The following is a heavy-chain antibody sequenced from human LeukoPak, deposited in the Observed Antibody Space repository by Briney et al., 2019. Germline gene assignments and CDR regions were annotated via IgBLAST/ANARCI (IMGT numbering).Heavy chain of an antibody. V-gene: IGHV4-34*01. J-gene: IGHJ3*02. CDR1: GGSFSGYY. D-gene: IGHD6-19*01. Sequence: PSETLSLTCAVYGGSFSGYYWSWIRQPPGKGLEWIGEINHSGSTNYNPSLKSRVTISVDTSKNRFSLKLSSVTAADTAVYYCARGRDSSGEYAFDIWGQGTMVTVSS. CDR2: INHSGST. CDR3: ARGRDSSGEYAFDI.